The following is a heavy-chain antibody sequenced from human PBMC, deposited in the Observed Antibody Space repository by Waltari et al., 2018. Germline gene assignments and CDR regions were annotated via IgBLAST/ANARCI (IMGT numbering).Heavy chain of an antibody. CDR1: GFSFSTSGVG. CDR2: VYWDGSQ. D-gene: IGHD3-9*01. CDR3: AHRPSHYDIFSGYYNYFDY. J-gene: IGHJ4*02. Sequence: QITLKESGPTLVKPTQTLTLTCAFSGFSFSTSGVGVCWFRQPPGKALEWLAFVYWDGSQRYSPSLKGRLTITKDTSEDQVVLTMTNMDPVDTATYFCAHRPSHYDIFSGYYNYFDYWGQGILVTVSS. V-gene: IGHV2-5*02.